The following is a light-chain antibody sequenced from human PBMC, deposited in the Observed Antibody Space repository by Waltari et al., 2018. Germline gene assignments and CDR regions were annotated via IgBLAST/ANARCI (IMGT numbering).Light chain of an antibody. CDR3: KKCATLPPT. V-gene: IGKV3-20*01. J-gene: IGKJ1*01. Sequence: CRVKRSVSTTLAWFQQKPGQAPRRLIYDASTRAAGIPDRFSGSGSGTDFSLTISRVEAEDFAVYYCKKCATLPPTFGQGTKVEMK. CDR1: RSVSTT. CDR2: DAS.